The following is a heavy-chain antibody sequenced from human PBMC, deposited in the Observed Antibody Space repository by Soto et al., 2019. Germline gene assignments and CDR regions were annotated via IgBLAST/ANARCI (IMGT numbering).Heavy chain of an antibody. CDR2: ICPGDSDT. CDR1: GYSFTNYW. J-gene: IGHJ5*02. V-gene: IGHV5-51*01. D-gene: IGHD3-10*01. Sequence: PGESLKISCKGSGYSFTNYWIAWVRQMPGKGLEWMGIICPGDSDTRYSPSFQGQVTISADKSISTAYLQWSGLKASDTAMYYCARVSRGVGRGWFDPWGQGTLVTVSS. CDR3: ARVSRGVGRGWFDP.